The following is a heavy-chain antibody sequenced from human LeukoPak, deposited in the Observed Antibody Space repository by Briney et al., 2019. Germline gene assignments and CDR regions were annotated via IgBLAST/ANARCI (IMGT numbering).Heavy chain of an antibody. CDR1: GFTFTNAW. CDR2: IKTKTEGGTT. J-gene: IGHJ4*02. D-gene: IGHD3-3*01. Sequence: PGGSLRLSCAVSGFTFTNAWMSWVRQAPGKGLEWVGRIKTKTEGGTTDYAAPVKGRFGISRDDSKNTLYLQMDGLKTEDTAVYYCTTDPITLFGVIISDYFDSWGQGTLVTVSS. CDR3: TTDPITLFGVIISDYFDS. V-gene: IGHV3-15*01.